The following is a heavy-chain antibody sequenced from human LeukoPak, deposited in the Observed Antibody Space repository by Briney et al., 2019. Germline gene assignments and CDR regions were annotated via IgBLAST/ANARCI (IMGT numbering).Heavy chain of an antibody. CDR1: GFTFSSYG. J-gene: IGHJ6*04. CDR3: AKPFYGSGSYYKHYYYGMDV. CDR2: ISYDGSNK. Sequence: GGSLRLSCAAPGFTFSSYGMHWVRQAPGKGLEWVAVISYDGSNKYYADSVKGRFTISRDNSKNTLYLQMNSLRAEDTAVYYCAKPFYGSGSYYKHYYYGMDVWGKGTTVTVSS. D-gene: IGHD3-10*01. V-gene: IGHV3-30*18.